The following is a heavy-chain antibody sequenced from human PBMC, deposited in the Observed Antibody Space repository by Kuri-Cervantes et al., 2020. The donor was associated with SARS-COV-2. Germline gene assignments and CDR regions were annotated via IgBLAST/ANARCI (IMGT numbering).Heavy chain of an antibody. J-gene: IGHJ3*02. CDR2: INPNSGGT. D-gene: IGHD2-21*01. CDR3: AGSTPFRRLLVISQGGAFDI. CDR1: GYTFTGYY. V-gene: IGHV1-2*04. Sequence: ASVKVSCKASGYTFTGYYMHWVRQAPGQGLEWMGWINPNSGGTNYAQKFQGWVTMTRDTSISTVYMEVSRMRSDDTAVYYFAGSTPFRRLLVISQGGAFDIWGQGTMVTVSS.